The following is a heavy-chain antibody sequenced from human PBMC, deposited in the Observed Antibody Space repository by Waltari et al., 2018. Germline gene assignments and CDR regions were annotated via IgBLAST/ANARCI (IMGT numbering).Heavy chain of an antibody. CDR3: ARAESGGMFDYYYGMDV. Sequence: ELQLVESGGGLIQPGGSLRLSCAASGFNVNTHYMGRFRQALGKGLEWISVIDSGGITYYADSVKGRFTISRDSYRNTLSLQMISLRAEDTAVYYCARAESGGMFDYYYGMDVWGLGTLVTVSS. CDR2: IDSGGIT. V-gene: IGHV3-53*01. CDR1: GFNVNTHY. J-gene: IGHJ6*02. D-gene: IGHD2-15*01.